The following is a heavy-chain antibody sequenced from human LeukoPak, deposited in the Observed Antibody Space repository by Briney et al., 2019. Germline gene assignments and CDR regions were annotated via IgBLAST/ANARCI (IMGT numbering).Heavy chain of an antibody. V-gene: IGHV1-18*01. CDR1: GGTFSSYA. CDR2: ISAYNGNT. CDR3: ARGSYYDRNFDY. J-gene: IGHJ4*02. D-gene: IGHD1-26*01. Sequence: ASVKVSCKASGGTFSSYAISWVRQAPGQGLEWMGWISAYNGNTNYAQKLQGRVTMTTDTSTSTAYMELSSLRSEDTAVYYCARGSYYDRNFDYWAREPWSPSPQ.